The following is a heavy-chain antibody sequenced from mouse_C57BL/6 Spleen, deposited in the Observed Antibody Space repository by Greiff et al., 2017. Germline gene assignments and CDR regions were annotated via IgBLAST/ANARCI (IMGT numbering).Heavy chain of an antibody. V-gene: IGHV1-69*01. Sequence: QVQLQQPGAELVMPGASVKLSCKASGYTFTSYWMHWVKQRPGQGLEWIGEIDPSDSYTKYNQKFKGKSTLTVDKSSSTAYMQLSSLTSEDSAVYYCARCDYYYGSSYGGYFGVWGTGTTVTVSS. CDR2: IDPSDSYT. J-gene: IGHJ1*03. D-gene: IGHD1-1*01. CDR3: ARCDYYYGSSYGGYFGV. CDR1: GYTFTSYW.